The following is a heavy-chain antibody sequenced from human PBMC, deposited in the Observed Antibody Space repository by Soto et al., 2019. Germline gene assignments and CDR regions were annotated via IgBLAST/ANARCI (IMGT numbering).Heavy chain of an antibody. CDR1: GFTFSSYA. CDR3: AKDYPYDILTGTYNFQH. J-gene: IGHJ1*01. CDR2: ISGSGGST. V-gene: IGHV3-23*01. Sequence: GGSLRLSCAASGFTFSSYAMSWVRQAPGKGLEWVSAISGSGGSTYYADSVKGRFTISRDNSKNTLYLQMNSLRAEDTAVYYCAKDYPYDILTGTYNFQHWGQGTLVTVSS. D-gene: IGHD3-9*01.